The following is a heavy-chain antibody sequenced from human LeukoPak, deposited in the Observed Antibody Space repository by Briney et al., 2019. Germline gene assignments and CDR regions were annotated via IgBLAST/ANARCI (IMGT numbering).Heavy chain of an antibody. CDR3: ASLEVGATTLFDY. CDR2: IYYSGST. J-gene: IGHJ4*02. Sequence: PSETLSLTCTVSGGSISSGGYYWSWIRQHPGKGLEWIGYIYYSGSTYYNPSLKSRVTISVDTSKNQFSLKLSSVTAADTAVYYCASLEVGATTLFDYWGQGTLVTVSS. V-gene: IGHV4-31*03. CDR1: GGSISSGGYY. D-gene: IGHD1-26*01.